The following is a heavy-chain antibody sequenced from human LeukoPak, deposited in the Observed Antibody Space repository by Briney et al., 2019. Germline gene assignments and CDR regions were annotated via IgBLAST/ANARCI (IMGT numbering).Heavy chain of an antibody. Sequence: SETLSLTCTVSGGSISSGSYYWSWIRQPAGKGLEWIGRIYTSGSTNYNPSLKSRVTISVDTSKNQFSLKLSSVTAADTAVYYCAMGEGYDFSDAFDIWGQGTMVTVSS. CDR2: IYTSGST. CDR3: AMGEGYDFSDAFDI. D-gene: IGHD3-3*01. J-gene: IGHJ3*02. CDR1: GGSISSGSYY. V-gene: IGHV4-61*02.